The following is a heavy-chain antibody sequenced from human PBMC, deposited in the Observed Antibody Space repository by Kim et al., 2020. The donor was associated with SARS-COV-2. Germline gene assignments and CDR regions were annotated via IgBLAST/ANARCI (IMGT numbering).Heavy chain of an antibody. CDR2: IYYSGST. CDR1: GGSISSGGYY. Sequence: SETLSLTCTVSGGSISSGGYYWSWIRQHPGKGLEWIGYIYYSGSTYYNPSLKSRVTISVDTSKNQFSLKLSSVTAADTAVYYCARGDVGATTRNWFDPWGQGTLVTVSS. J-gene: IGHJ5*02. CDR3: ARGDVGATTRNWFDP. D-gene: IGHD1-26*01. V-gene: IGHV4-31*03.